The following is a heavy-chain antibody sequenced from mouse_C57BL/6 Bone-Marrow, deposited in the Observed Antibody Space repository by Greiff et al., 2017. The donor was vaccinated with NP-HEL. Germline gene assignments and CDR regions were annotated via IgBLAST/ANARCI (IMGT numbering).Heavy chain of an antibody. CDR2: ILPGSGST. CDR1: GYTFTGYW. Sequence: QVQLQQSGAELMKPGASVKLSCKATGYTFTGYWIEWVKQRPGHGLEWIGEILPGSGSTNYTEKFKGKATFTADTSSNTAYMQLSSLTTEDSAIYYCARSIYDGYYFYAMDYWGQGTSVTVSS. V-gene: IGHV1-9*01. D-gene: IGHD2-3*01. CDR3: ARSIYDGYYFYAMDY. J-gene: IGHJ4*01.